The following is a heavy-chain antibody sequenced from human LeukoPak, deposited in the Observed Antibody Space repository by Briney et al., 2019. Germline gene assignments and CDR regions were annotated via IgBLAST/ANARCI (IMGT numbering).Heavy chain of an antibody. CDR3: ARVSCSGNYFNWFAP. J-gene: IGHJ5*02. CDR1: GFTFSDYY. D-gene: IGHD1-26*01. Sequence: PGGSLRLSCAASGFTFSDYYMSWIRQAPGKGLEWVSYISGSGSTIYYTDSVKGRFTISRDNAKNSLYLQMNGLRAEDTAVYYCARVSCSGNYFNWFAPWGQGTLVTVSS. CDR2: ISGSGSTI. V-gene: IGHV3-11*04.